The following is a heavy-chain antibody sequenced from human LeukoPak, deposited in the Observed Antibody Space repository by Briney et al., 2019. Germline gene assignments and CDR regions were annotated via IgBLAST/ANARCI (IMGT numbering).Heavy chain of an antibody. CDR2: INPNRGNT. CDR1: GYTFTSYD. D-gene: IGHD3-10*01. Sequence: GASLKVSCTASGYTFTSYDINWVRQTTGQGLEWMGWINPNRGNTDYAQTLQGRVTITRDTSISTHYLDLSSLRSEDTAVYYSARGGILWFGELLYYFGCWGQVALVTV. CDR3: ARGGILWFGELLYYFGC. J-gene: IGHJ4*02. V-gene: IGHV1-8*01.